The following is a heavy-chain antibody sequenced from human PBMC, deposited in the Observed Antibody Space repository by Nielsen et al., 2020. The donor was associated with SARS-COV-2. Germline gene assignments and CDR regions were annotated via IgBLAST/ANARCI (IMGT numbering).Heavy chain of an antibody. J-gene: IGHJ6*02. Sequence: ALVKVSCKASGYTFTSYGISWVRQAPGQGLEWMGWISAYNGNTNYAQKLQGRVTMTTDTSTSTAYMELRSLRSDDTAVYYCARDIVVVVAVKDYYYGMDVWGQGTTVTVSS. V-gene: IGHV1-18*01. CDR1: GYTFTSYG. CDR2: ISAYNGNT. D-gene: IGHD2-15*01. CDR3: ARDIVVVVAVKDYYYGMDV.